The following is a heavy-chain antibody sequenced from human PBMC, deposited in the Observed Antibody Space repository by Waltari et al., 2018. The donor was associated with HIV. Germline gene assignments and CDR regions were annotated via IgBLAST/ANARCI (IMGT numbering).Heavy chain of an antibody. CDR2: ILHDGSKT. V-gene: IGHV3-33*01. CDR1: GFAFSSRG. CDR3: TRPKAGLFGATFEL. D-gene: IGHD3-3*01. J-gene: IGHJ4*02. Sequence: QEQLMESGGGVVLPGRSLRLSCEASGFAFSSRGMHWVRQAPGKGLEWVAVILHDGSKTYYADSVRGRFTISRDNSNNTVYLQMSGLRVEDTAVYYCTRPKAGLFGATFELWGQGSLVTVSS.